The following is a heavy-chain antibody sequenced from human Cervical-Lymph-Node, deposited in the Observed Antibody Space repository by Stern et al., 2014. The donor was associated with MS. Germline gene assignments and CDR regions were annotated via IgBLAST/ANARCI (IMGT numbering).Heavy chain of an antibody. V-gene: IGHV1-18*01. CDR2: ISAHNGNT. CDR3: ARLLKTVAAGYGMDV. J-gene: IGHJ6*02. Sequence: QMQLVQSGAEVKKPGASVKVSCRASGYTFTTYGITWVRQAPGQGLEWMGWISAHNGNTNYAQKFQGRVTMTTDTSTSTIYMEMRSLRSDDTAVYYCARLLKTVAAGYGMDVWGQGTTVTVS. D-gene: IGHD6-19*01. CDR1: GYTFTTYG.